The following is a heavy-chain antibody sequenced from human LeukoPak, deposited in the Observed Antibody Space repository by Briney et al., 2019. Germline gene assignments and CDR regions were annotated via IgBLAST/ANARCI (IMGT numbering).Heavy chain of an antibody. V-gene: IGHV4-34*01. CDR1: GGSSSGYY. J-gene: IGHJ3*02. D-gene: IGHD4-11*01. CDR3: ARRVYSNLNDAFDI. CDR2: INDSGRT. Sequence: SETLSLTCAVYGGSSSGYYWSWIRQPPGKGLEWIGEINDSGRTNYNPSLKSRVTISVHTSKNQFSLKLSSVTAADTAVYYCARRVYSNLNDAFDIWGQGTMVTVSS.